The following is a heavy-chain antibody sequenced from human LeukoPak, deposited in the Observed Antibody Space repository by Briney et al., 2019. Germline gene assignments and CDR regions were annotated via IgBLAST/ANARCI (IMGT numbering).Heavy chain of an antibody. CDR3: ARDLNDFWREYPPMAYHYGMDV. D-gene: IGHD3-3*01. CDR1: GFTFSSYG. V-gene: IGHV3-33*01. Sequence: GGSLRLSCAASGFTFSSYGMHWVRQAPGKGLEWVAVIWYDGSNKYYADSVKGRFTISRDNSKNTLYLQMNSLRAEDTAVYYCARDLNDFWREYPPMAYHYGMDVWGQGTTVTVSS. CDR2: IWYDGSNK. J-gene: IGHJ6*02.